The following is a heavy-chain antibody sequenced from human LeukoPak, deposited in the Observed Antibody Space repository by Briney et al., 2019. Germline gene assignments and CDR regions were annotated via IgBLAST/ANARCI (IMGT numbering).Heavy chain of an antibody. CDR3: ARSIAAAGGYYYYYYYMDV. CDR1: GGSISSYY. J-gene: IGHJ6*03. V-gene: IGHV4-59*12. CDR2: IYYSGST. Sequence: SETLSLTCTVSGGSISSYYWSWIRQPPGKGLEWIGRIYYSGSTYYNPSLKSRVTISVDTSKNQFSLKLSSVTAADTAVYYCARSIAAAGGYYYYYYYMDVWGKGTTVTVSS. D-gene: IGHD6-13*01.